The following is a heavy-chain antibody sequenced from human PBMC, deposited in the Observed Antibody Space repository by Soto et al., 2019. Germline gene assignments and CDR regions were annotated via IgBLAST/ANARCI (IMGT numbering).Heavy chain of an antibody. J-gene: IGHJ4*02. CDR1: CFTFTRYR. D-gene: IGHD2-2*01. CDR3: AKHRDAVGHFSY. CDR2: VSIGGST. V-gene: IGHV3-23*01. Sequence: GGSLRLSRAASCFTFTRYRMIWVRQAAWKGLEWVAVVSIGGSTHYADSVRGRLASARDDSENTLSLQMNSLTAEDTAVYFCAKHRDAVGHFSYSGQGTLVTVSS.